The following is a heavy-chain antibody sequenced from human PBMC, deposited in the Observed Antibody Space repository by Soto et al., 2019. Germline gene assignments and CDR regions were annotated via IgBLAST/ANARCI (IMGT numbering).Heavy chain of an antibody. CDR1: GFTLRNYW. Sequence: GGSLRLSCAASGFTLRNYWMHWVRQAPGKGLMWVSRINTDGSRTTYADSVKGRFAISRDNAKNTLYLQMNSLRAEDTAVYYCARVKSGSYDWFDPWGQGTLVTVSS. J-gene: IGHJ5*02. CDR2: INTDGSRT. V-gene: IGHV3-74*01. CDR3: ARVKSGSYDWFDP. D-gene: IGHD3-10*01.